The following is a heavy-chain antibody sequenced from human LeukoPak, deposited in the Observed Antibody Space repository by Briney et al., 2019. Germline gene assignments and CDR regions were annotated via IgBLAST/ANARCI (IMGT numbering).Heavy chain of an antibody. J-gene: IGHJ4*02. CDR1: GFTFSSYA. CDR2: IKSKTDGGTT. V-gene: IGHV3-15*01. CDR3: TTANGITMVRGVLDY. Sequence: GGSLRLSCAASGFTFSSYAMSWVRQAPGKGLEWVGRIKSKTDGGTTDYAAPVKGRFTISRDDSKNTLYLQMNSLKTEDTAVYYCTTANGITMVRGVLDYWGQGTLVTVSS. D-gene: IGHD3-10*01.